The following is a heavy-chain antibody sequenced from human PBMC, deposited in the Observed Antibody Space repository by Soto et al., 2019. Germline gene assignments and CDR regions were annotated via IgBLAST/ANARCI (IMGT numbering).Heavy chain of an antibody. Sequence: PSQTLSLPCAISGDSVSSNTASWNWIRQSPSRGLEWLGRTYFRSKWYNDYAVSVKSRIIINPDTSNTQFSLQLNSVTPEDTAVYFCAKGDNLGPKTGYAFDPWGQGIMVTVSS. CDR3: AKGDNLGPKTGYAFDP. CDR2: TYFRSKWYN. D-gene: IGHD5-12*01. J-gene: IGHJ5*02. CDR1: GDSVSSNTAS. V-gene: IGHV6-1*01.